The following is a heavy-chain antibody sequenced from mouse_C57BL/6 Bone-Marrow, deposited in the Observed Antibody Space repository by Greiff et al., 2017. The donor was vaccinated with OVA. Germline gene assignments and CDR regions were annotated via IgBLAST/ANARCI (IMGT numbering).Heavy chain of an antibody. D-gene: IGHD3-2*02. CDR3: AIDSSCSWFAY. Sequence: VQLQQSGPELVKPGASVKISCKASGYTFTDYYINWVKQRPGQGLEWIGWIYPGSGNTKYNEKFKGKATLTVDKSSSTAYLQLSSLTSSDAAVFFCAIDSSCSWFAYWGQGTLVTVSA. J-gene: IGHJ3*01. V-gene: IGHV1-84*01. CDR1: GYTFTDYY. CDR2: IYPGSGNT.